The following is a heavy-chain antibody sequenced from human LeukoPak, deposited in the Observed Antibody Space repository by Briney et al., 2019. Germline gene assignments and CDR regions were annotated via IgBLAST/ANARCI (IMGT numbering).Heavy chain of an antibody. Sequence: ASVKVSCKASVYTFTGYYMHWVRQAPGQGLEWMGWISPNSGGTNYAQKFQGRVTMTRDTSISTAYMELSRLRSDDTAVYYCARARVSAFDIWGQGTMVTVSS. V-gene: IGHV1-2*02. CDR2: ISPNSGGT. CDR3: ARARVSAFDI. CDR1: VYTFTGYY. J-gene: IGHJ3*02.